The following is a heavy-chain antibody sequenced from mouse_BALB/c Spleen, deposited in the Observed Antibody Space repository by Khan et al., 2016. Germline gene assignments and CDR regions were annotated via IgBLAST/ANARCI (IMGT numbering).Heavy chain of an antibody. CDR3: ARLDYYAYYFDS. CDR1: GYSITSDYA. V-gene: IGHV3-2*02. D-gene: IGHD1-1*01. Sequence: EVQLQEWGPGLVKPSQSLSLTCTVTGYSITSDYAWNWIRQFPGNKLEWMGYIAYSGSTTYNPSLKSRISITRDTSKNQFFLQLNSVTTEDTATYYCARLDYYAYYFDSWGQGTTLPVSS. CDR2: IAYSGST. J-gene: IGHJ2*01.